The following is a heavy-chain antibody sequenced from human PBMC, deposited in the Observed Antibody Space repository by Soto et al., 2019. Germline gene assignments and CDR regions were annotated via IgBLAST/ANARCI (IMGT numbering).Heavy chain of an antibody. CDR2: IYHSGST. D-gene: IGHD6-13*01. CDR3: ARGAGAYSRMLDYYYYYMDV. CDR1: SGSISSSNW. V-gene: IGHV4-4*02. J-gene: IGHJ6*03. Sequence: SETLSLTCAVSSGSISSSNWWSWVRQPPGKGLEWIGEIYHSGSTNYNPFLKSRVTISVDKSKNQFSLKLSSVTAADTAVFYCARGAGAYSRMLDYYYYYMDVWGKGTTVTVS.